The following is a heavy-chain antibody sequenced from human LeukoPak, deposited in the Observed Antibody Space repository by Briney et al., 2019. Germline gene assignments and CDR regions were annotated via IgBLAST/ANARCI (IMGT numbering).Heavy chain of an antibody. CDR1: GGSISSGSYY. CDR2: IYTTGNT. Sequence: PSQTLSLTCTVSGGSISSGSYYWSWIRQPAGKGLEWIGRIYTTGNTNYNPSLKSRVTMSVDTSKNQFSLELSSVTAADTAVYYCAKERGAYSYGQRVSYYYYVDVWGKGTTVTISS. V-gene: IGHV4-61*02. J-gene: IGHJ6*03. D-gene: IGHD5-18*01. CDR3: AKERGAYSYGQRVSYYYYVDV.